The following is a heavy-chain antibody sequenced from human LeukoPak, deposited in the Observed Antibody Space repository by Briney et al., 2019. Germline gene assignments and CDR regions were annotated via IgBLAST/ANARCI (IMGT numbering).Heavy chain of an antibody. J-gene: IGHJ4*02. CDR2: ISPNSGGT. D-gene: IGHD5-24*01. CDR1: GYTFTGYV. CDR3: VRRGDGYNYAS. V-gene: IGHV1-2*02. Sequence: ASVKVSCKASGYTFTGYVIHWVRQAPGQGLEWMGWISPNSGGTNYAQKFQGRVTMTRDTSITTVFMELSRLRSDDTAVYYCVRRGDGYNYASWGQETLVTVSS.